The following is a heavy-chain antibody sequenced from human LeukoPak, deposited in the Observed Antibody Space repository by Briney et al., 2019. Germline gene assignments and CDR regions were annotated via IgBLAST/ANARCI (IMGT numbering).Heavy chain of an antibody. D-gene: IGHD2-2*02. CDR2: INSDGSST. Sequence: PGGSLRLSCAASGFTFSSYWMHWVRQAPGKGLVWVSRINSDGSSTSYADSVKGRFTISRDNAKNTLYLQMNSLRAEDTAVYYCVRVSTGIVVVPAAIGWFDPWGQGTLVTVSS. CDR3: VRVSTGIVVVPAAIGWFDP. J-gene: IGHJ5*02. V-gene: IGHV3-74*01. CDR1: GFTFSSYW.